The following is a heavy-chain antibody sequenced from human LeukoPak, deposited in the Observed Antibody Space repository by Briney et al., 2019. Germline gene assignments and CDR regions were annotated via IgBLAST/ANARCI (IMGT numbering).Heavy chain of an antibody. CDR3: AREIPQQLVAMDV. D-gene: IGHD6-13*01. Sequence: PGRSLRLSCAASGFAFSTYGMHWVRQAPGKGLEWLANIKEDGTGKNHVDSVKGRFTISRDNAKNSLYLQMNGLRAEDTAVYYCAREIPQQLVAMDVWGQGTTVTVSS. CDR2: IKEDGTGK. V-gene: IGHV3-7*03. J-gene: IGHJ6*02. CDR1: GFAFSTYG.